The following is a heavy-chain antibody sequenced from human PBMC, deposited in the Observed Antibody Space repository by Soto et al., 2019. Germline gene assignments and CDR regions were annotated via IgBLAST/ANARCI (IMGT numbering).Heavy chain of an antibody. D-gene: IGHD3-3*01. CDR2: ISASSGKT. CDR1: GYSFNSYG. CDR3: ARETKFYGFWSGYYRFDT. V-gene: IGHV1-18*01. Sequence: QTQLVQSGPEVKNPGASVKVSCKASGYSFNSYGIRWVRQAPGQGLEWMGWISASSGKTSYAEELQGRVTLTTDSATSTAYMELRSLTSDDTAVYYCARETKFYGFWSGYYRFDTWGQGTLVSVSS. J-gene: IGHJ5*02.